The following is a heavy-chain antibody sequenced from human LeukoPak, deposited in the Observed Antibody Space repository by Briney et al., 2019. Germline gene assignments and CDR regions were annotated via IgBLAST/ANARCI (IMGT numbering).Heavy chain of an antibody. CDR3: ARDYRCSSTSCKDRTFDY. Sequence: GGSLRLSCAASGFIFNDYYMSWIRQAPGKGLEWVSYISSSGSIIYYADSVKGRFTISRDNAKNTLYLQMNSLRVEDTAVYYCARDYRCSSTSCKDRTFDYWGQGTLVTVSS. CDR1: GFIFNDYY. CDR2: ISSSGSII. J-gene: IGHJ4*02. V-gene: IGHV3-11*01. D-gene: IGHD2-2*01.